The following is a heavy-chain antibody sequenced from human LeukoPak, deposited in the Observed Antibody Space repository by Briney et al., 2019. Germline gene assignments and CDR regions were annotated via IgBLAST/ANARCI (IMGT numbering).Heavy chain of an antibody. J-gene: IGHJ5*02. V-gene: IGHV1-2*02. CDR3: ARGSYWYDG. CDR2: INPNSGGS. D-gene: IGHD6-13*01. CDR1: GHTFTDYY. Sequence: ASVKVSCKASGHTFTDYYIQWVRQAPGQELEWMGWINPNSGGSNYAQKFQGRVTMTRDRSISTAYMELRSLRSDDTAVYYCARGSYWYDGWGQGTLVTVSS.